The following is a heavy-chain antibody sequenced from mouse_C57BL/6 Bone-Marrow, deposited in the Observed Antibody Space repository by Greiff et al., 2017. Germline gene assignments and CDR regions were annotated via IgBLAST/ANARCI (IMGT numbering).Heavy chain of an antibody. J-gene: IGHJ2*01. CDR1: GFTFTTYP. D-gene: IGHD5-1*01. Sequence: VKLQQSGAELVKPGASVKMSCKASGFTFTTYPIEWMKQTPGKSLEWIGNFHPYNDDTKYNEKFKGKATLTVEKSSNTVYLELSRLTSDDAAVYYCARSSTFFYYFDYWGQGTTLTVSS. V-gene: IGHV1-47*01. CDR3: ARSSTFFYYFDY. CDR2: FHPYNDDT.